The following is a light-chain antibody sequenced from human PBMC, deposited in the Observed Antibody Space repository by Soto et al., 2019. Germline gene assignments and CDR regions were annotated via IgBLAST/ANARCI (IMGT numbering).Light chain of an antibody. CDR2: GVT. CDR1: SSDVGGYNH. V-gene: IGLV2-14*01. CDR3: ISYTGTSTPYV. Sequence: QSVLTQPASVSVSPGQSITISCTGTSSDVGGYNHVSWYQQHPGRAPKLMIYGVTDRPSGVSDRFSGSKSGNTASLTISGLQAEDEADYYCISYTGTSTPYVFGTGTKVTVL. J-gene: IGLJ1*01.